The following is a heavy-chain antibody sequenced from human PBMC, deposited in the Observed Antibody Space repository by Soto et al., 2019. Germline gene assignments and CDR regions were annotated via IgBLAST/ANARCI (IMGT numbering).Heavy chain of an antibody. CDR1: GGSISSYY. J-gene: IGHJ4*02. CDR3: ARDTVGATSGFDY. D-gene: IGHD1-26*01. CDR2: IYYSGST. Sequence: QVQLQESGPGLVKPSETLSLTCTVSGGSISSYYWSWIRQPPGKGLEWIGYIYYSGSTNYNPSLKSRVTISVDTSKNQFSLKLSSVTAADTAVYYCARDTVGATSGFDYWGQGTLVTVSS. V-gene: IGHV4-59*01.